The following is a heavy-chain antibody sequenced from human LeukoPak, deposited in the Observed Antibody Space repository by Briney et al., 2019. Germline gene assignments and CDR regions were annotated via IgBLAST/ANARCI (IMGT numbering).Heavy chain of an antibody. V-gene: IGHV4-34*01. D-gene: IGHD3-22*01. CDR2: INHSGST. Sequence: PSETLSLTCAVYGGSFSGYYWSWIRQPPGKGLEWIGEINHSGSTNYNPSLKSRVTISVDTSKNQFSLKLSSVTAADRAVYYCARKFYYDSTYVGFDPWGQGTLDTVSS. CDR1: GGSFSGYY. CDR3: ARKFYYDSTYVGFDP. J-gene: IGHJ5*02.